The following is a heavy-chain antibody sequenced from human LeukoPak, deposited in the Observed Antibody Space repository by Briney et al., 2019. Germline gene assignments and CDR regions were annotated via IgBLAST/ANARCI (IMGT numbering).Heavy chain of an antibody. J-gene: IGHJ5*02. CDR2: IYSGGST. D-gene: IGHD6-13*01. CDR3: ARDIAAAGTDWFDP. V-gene: IGHV3-66*01. CDR1: GFTVSSNY. Sequence: PGGSLTLPCTASGFTVSSNYMSWVRQSPGKGLEWVSVIYSGGSTYHADSVKGRFTISRDNSKHTLYLPMNSLRAEDTAVYYCARDIAAAGTDWFDPWGQGTLVTVSS.